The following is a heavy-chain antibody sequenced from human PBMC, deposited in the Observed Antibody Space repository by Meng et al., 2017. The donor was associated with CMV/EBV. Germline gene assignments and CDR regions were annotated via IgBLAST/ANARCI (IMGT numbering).Heavy chain of an antibody. Sequence: GGSLRLSCAASGFTFSSYAMHWVRQAPGKGLEWVAVISYDGSNKYYADSVKGRFTISRDNSKNTLYLQMNSLRAEDTAVYYCARDRIAVAGTSGSFDYWGQGTLVTVSS. J-gene: IGHJ4*02. CDR2: ISYDGSNK. V-gene: IGHV3-30*04. CDR3: ARDRIAVAGTSGSFDY. D-gene: IGHD6-19*01. CDR1: GFTFSSYA.